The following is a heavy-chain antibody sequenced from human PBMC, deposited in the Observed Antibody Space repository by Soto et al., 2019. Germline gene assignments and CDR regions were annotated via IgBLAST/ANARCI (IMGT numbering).Heavy chain of an antibody. Sequence: PSETLSLTCTVSGGSISSYYWSWIRQPPGKGLEWIGYIYYSDSTNYNPSLKSRVIISVDTSKNQFSLKLSSVTAADTAVYYCARLWDDYGHAVFDYWGQGTLVTVSS. CDR3: ARLWDDYGHAVFDY. J-gene: IGHJ4*02. D-gene: IGHD4-17*01. CDR2: IYYSDST. V-gene: IGHV4-59*01. CDR1: GGSISSYY.